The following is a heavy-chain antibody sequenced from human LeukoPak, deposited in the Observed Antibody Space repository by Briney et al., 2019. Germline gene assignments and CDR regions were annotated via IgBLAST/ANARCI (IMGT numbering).Heavy chain of an antibody. D-gene: IGHD5/OR15-5a*01. CDR3: VRDLGFSTFDN. J-gene: IGHJ4*02. CDR1: GFTFSFYW. CDR2: MNRDGSEI. V-gene: IGHV3-7*01. Sequence: GGSLRLSCAVSGFTFSFYWMSWVRQAPGKGLDRVANMNRDGSEINYVDSVRGRFTISRDNAKNSVYLQMNSLRAEDTAVYFCVRDLGFSTFDNWGQGTLVTVSS.